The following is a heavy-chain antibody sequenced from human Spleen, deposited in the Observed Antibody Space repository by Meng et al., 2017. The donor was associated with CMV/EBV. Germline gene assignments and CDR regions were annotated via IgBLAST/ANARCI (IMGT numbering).Heavy chain of an antibody. Sequence: ESLKISCAASGFTFSVYSMNWVRQAPGKGLEWVSSISSSSSFIYYGDSMKGRLTISRDNAENSLYLQMNGLRAEDTAVYYCARESSSSHALDVWGQGTTVTVSS. V-gene: IGHV3-21*06. J-gene: IGHJ6*02. CDR1: GFTFSVYS. D-gene: IGHD2-2*01. CDR2: ISSSSSFI. CDR3: ARESSSSHALDV.